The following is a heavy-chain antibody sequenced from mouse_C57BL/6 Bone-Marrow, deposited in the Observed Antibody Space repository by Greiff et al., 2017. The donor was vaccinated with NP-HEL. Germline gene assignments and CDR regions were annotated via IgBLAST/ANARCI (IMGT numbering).Heavy chain of an antibody. V-gene: IGHV14-4*01. D-gene: IGHD1-1*01. Sequence: VQLQQSGAELVRPGASVKLSCTASGFNIKDDYMHWVKQRPEQGLEWIGWIDPENGDTEYASKFQGKATITADTSSNTAYLQLSSLTSEDTAVYYCMIYYYGSSPAWFAYWGQGTLVTVSA. CDR1: GFNIKDDY. J-gene: IGHJ3*01. CDR3: MIYYYGSSPAWFAY. CDR2: IDPENGDT.